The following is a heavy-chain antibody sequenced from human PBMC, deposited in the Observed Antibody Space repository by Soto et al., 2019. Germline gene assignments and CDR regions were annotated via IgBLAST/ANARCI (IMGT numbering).Heavy chain of an antibody. V-gene: IGHV3-30*18. D-gene: IGHD4-17*01. CDR3: AKDQSRTTVVTYSYYGMDV. J-gene: IGHJ6*02. CDR1: GFTFSIYG. CDR2: ISYDGSNK. Sequence: QVQRVESGGGVVQPGRSLRLSCAASGFTFSIYGMHWVRQAPVKGLERLAVISYDGSNKYYADSVKGRFTISRDNSKNTLYLQMNSLRAEDKAVYYCAKDQSRTTVVTYSYYGMDVCVQGPTVTVS.